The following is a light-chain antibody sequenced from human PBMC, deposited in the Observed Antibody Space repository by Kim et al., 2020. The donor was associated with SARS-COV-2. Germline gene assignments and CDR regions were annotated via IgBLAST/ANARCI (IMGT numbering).Light chain of an antibody. CDR1: QSVSNN. V-gene: IGKV3-15*01. Sequence: EIVMTQSPVTLSVSPGERATLSCRASQSVSNNVAWYQHKTGQAPRLLIYAAATRATGIPARFSGSGSGTEFTLTISSLQSEDFAVYFCQQYNNWPLTFGPGTKVDIK. CDR3: QQYNNWPLT. CDR2: AAA. J-gene: IGKJ3*01.